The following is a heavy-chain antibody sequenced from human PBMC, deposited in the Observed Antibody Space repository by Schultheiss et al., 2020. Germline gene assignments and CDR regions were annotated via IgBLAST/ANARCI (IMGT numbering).Heavy chain of an antibody. CDR1: GGSISSSSYY. V-gene: IGHV4-39*01. D-gene: IGHD2-2*01. J-gene: IGHJ6*03. CDR3: ARVDQYCSSTSCPPRLDYYYYYMDV. Sequence: SETLSLTCTVSGGSISSSSYYWGWIRQPPGKGLDWIGSIYYSGSTYYNPSLNSRVTISVDTSKNQFSLKLSSVTAADTAVYYCARVDQYCSSTSCPPRLDYYYYYMDVWGKGTTVTVSS. CDR2: IYYSGST.